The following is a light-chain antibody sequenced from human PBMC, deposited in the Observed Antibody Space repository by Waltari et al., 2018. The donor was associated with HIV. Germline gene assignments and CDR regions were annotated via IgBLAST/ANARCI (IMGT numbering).Light chain of an antibody. CDR1: QGISNS. CDR3: QHYDNIQVT. Sequence: DIQLTQSPSSLSASVGDRVTITCQASQGISNSLNWYQQKPGKAPNRLIYDASNFDTGVPSRFSGSGSGTDFTCTISSLQPEDIATYYGQHYDNIQVTFAGGTKVDI. J-gene: IGKJ4*01. V-gene: IGKV1-33*01. CDR2: DAS.